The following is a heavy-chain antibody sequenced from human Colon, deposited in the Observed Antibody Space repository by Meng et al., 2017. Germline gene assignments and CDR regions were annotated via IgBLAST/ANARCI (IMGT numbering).Heavy chain of an antibody. CDR3: ASTTGIAVAGTRY. Sequence: GRSLRLSCAPSGFTFSSYSMNWVRQAPGKGLEWVASISSSSSYIYYADSVKGRFTMSRDNAKNSLYLQMNSLRAEDTAVYYCASTTGIAVAGTRYWGQGTLVTVSS. J-gene: IGHJ4*02. CDR2: ISSSSSYI. CDR1: GFTFSSYS. V-gene: IGHV3-21*01. D-gene: IGHD6-19*01.